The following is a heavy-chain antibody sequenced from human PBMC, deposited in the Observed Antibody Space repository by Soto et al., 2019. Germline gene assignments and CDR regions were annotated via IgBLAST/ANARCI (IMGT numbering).Heavy chain of an antibody. CDR2: IYYSGST. D-gene: IGHD3-9*01. J-gene: IGHJ4*02. CDR3: ARGVPVLRYFDWSYYFDY. Sequence: PSETVSLTCTVSGGSVSSGSYYWSWIRQPPGQGLEWIGYIYYSGSTNYNPSLKSRVTISVDTSKNQFSLKLSSVTAADTAVYYCARGVPVLRYFDWSYYFDYWGQGTLVTVSS. CDR1: GGSVSSGSYY. V-gene: IGHV4-61*01.